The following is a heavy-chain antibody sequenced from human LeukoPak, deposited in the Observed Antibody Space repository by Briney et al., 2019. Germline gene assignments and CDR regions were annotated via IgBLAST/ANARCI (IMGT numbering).Heavy chain of an antibody. CDR2: IYYSGST. J-gene: IGHJ3*02. CDR3: ARDRSLTGTSSDAFDI. D-gene: IGHD3-9*01. V-gene: IGHV4-59*01. Sequence: SETLSLTCTVSGGSISSYYWSWIRQPPGKGLEWIGSIYYSGSTYYNPSLKSRVTISVDTSKNQISLRLSSVTAADTAVYYCARDRSLTGTSSDAFDIWGQGTMVTVSS. CDR1: GGSISSYY.